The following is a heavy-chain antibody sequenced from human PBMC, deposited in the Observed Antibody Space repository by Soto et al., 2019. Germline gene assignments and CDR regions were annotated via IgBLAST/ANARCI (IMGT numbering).Heavy chain of an antibody. V-gene: IGHV4-59*01. J-gene: IGHJ2*01. CDR3: ARVATMGVHWCFDL. Sequence: QVQLQQSGPGLVKPSETLSLTCTVSGGSISDYYWSWIRQPPGKGLEWIGYIYYSGSTNNNPSLKRRVTRIVDTSKNRCSLKLSAVTAADVAVYYCARVATMGVHWCFDLWGRGTLVTVSS. D-gene: IGHD5-12*01. CDR1: GGSISDYY. CDR2: IYYSGST.